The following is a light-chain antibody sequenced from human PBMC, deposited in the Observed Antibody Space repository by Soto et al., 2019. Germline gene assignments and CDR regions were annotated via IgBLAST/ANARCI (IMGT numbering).Light chain of an antibody. J-gene: IGKJ1*01. CDR1: QSVSTY. CDR2: YAS. CDR3: QLRDNWPPTWT. V-gene: IGKV3-11*01. Sequence: EIVLTQSPAILSLSPGERATLSCRASQSVSTYLAWYQQRPGQAPRLLVYYASNRATDIPARFSGSGSGTDFTLTISRLEPEDFAVYYCQLRDNWPPTWTFGPGTNVEIK.